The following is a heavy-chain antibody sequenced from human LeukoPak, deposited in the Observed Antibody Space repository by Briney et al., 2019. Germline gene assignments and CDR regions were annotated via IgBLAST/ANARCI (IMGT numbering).Heavy chain of an antibody. J-gene: IGHJ4*02. V-gene: IGHV3-23*01. CDR3: LKDFGRNLGGPGY. CDR2: IGGDGGGGT. D-gene: IGHD3-10*01. Sequence: GGSLRLSCAPSGFSFSTFAMRWVRPAPGGGPEWVSVIGGDGGGGTYYADSVRGRFAISRDNSKSTRYLQMNSLRVEDTAVDYCLKDFGRNLGGPGYWGRGTLVTVSP. CDR1: GFSFSTFA.